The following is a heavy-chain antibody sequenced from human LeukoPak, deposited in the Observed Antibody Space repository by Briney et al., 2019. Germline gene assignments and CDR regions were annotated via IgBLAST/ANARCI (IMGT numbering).Heavy chain of an antibody. J-gene: IGHJ3*02. CDR3: ASDTVTYSGSARYAFDI. CDR1: GGSISSYY. Sequence: SETLSLTCTVSGGSISSYYWSWIRQPPGKGLEWIGYIYYSGSTNYNPSLKSRVTISVDTSKNQFSLKLSSVTAADTAVYYCASDTVTYSGSARYAFDIWGQGTMVTVSS. V-gene: IGHV4-59*01. D-gene: IGHD1-26*01. CDR2: IYYSGST.